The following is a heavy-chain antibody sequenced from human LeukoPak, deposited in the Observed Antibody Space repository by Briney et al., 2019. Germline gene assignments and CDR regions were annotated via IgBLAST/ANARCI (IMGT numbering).Heavy chain of an antibody. CDR1: GGSISSSSYY. CDR2: IYYSGST. V-gene: IGHV4-39*01. J-gene: IGHJ4*02. D-gene: IGHD1-26*01. Sequence: PSETLPLTCTVSGGSISSSSYYWGWIRQPPGKGLEWIGSIYYSGSTYYNPSLKSRVTISVDTSKNQFSLKLSSVTAADTAVYYCASGSYKDPIDYWGQGTLVTVSS. CDR3: ASGSYKDPIDY.